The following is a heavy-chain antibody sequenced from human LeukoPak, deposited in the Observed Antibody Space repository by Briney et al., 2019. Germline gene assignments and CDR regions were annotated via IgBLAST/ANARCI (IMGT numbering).Heavy chain of an antibody. CDR2: INTNSGNP. J-gene: IGHJ5*02. V-gene: IGHV7-4-1*02. D-gene: IGHD2-8*01. Sequence: ASVKVSCKASGYTFTNYAMNWVRQAPGQGLEWMRWINTNSGNPTYAQGFTGRFVFSLDTSVSTAYLQIRSLKADDTAVYYCARVPFVVMGVTGNWFDPWGQGTLVTVSS. CDR3: ARVPFVVMGVTGNWFDP. CDR1: GYTFTNYA.